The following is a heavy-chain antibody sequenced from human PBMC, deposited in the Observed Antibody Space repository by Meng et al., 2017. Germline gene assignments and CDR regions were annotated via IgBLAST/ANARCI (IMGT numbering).Heavy chain of an antibody. Sequence: ITCKESCPSLVEPTQTLTLTCTFSGFSLSTSCVGVGWVRQPPGKALEWLALIYWDDDKRYSPSLESRITITKDTSKNQVVLTMTNMDPVDTATYYCAHRLGFTKPFVYWGQGTLVTVSS. V-gene: IGHV2-5*02. CDR3: AHRLGFTKPFVY. J-gene: IGHJ4*02. CDR1: GFSLSTSCVG. CDR2: IYWDDDK. D-gene: IGHD2-8*01.